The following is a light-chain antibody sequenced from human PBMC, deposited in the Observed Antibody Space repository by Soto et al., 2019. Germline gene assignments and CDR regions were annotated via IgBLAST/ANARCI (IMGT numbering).Light chain of an antibody. CDR2: GAS. CDR1: QSVSSN. Sequence: IVMTQSPATLSVSPGERATLSCRASQSVSSNLAWYQQKPGQAPRLLIYGASTRATGIPARFSGSGSGTEFTLTISSLQSEDFAVYYCQQYNNWPWTVGQGTKV. V-gene: IGKV3-15*01. CDR3: QQYNNWPWT. J-gene: IGKJ1*01.